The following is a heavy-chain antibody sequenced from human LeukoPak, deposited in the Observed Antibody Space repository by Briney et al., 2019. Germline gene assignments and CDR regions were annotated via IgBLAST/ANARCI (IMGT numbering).Heavy chain of an antibody. CDR1: GGSISSYY. CDR2: IYTSGST. Sequence: SETLSLNCTVSGGSISSYYWNWIRQPAGMGLEWIGRIYTSGSTSYNPSLKSRVTMSVDTSKNQFSLKLISVTAADTAVYYCARVGAAAATPFSDYYYYMDVWGKGTTVTVSS. V-gene: IGHV4-4*07. CDR3: ARVGAAAATPFSDYYYYMDV. J-gene: IGHJ6*03. D-gene: IGHD6-13*01.